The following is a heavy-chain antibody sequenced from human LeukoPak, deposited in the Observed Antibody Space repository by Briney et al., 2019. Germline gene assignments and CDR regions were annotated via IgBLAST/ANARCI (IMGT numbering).Heavy chain of an antibody. CDR2: IYTSGST. CDR3: ARGRDGYGIFDY. V-gene: IGHV4-61*02. Sequence: SQTLSLTCTVSGGSISSGSYYWSWIRQPAGKGLEWIGRIYTSGSTNYNPSLKSRVTISVDTSKNQFSLKLSSVTAADTAVYYCARGRDGYGIFDYWGQGTLVTVSS. CDR1: GGSISSGSYY. J-gene: IGHJ4*02. D-gene: IGHD5-24*01.